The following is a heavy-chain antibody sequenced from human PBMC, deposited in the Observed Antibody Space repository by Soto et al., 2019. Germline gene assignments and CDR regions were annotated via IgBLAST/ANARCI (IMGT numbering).Heavy chain of an antibody. J-gene: IGHJ5*02. CDR3: ARQRLTLLGGNNWFDP. CDR2: IYYSGST. CDR1: GGSISSSSYY. V-gene: IGHV4-39*01. Sequence: QLQLQESGPGLVKPSETLSLTCTVSGGSISSSSYYWGWIRQPPGKGLEWIGSIYYSGSTYYNPSLKSRVTISVDTSKNQFSLKLSSVTAADTAVYYCARQRLTLLGGNNWFDPWGQGTLVTVSS. D-gene: IGHD3-10*02.